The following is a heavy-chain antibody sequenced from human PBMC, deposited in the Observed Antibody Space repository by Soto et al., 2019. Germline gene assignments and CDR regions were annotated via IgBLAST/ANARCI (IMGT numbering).Heavy chain of an antibody. Sequence: PVGSLRLSCAASGFTFSDYAMNWVRQAPGKGLDWVAVISYDGSNKYYADSVKGRFTISRDRSKNTLYLQMNSLRPGDTAVYYCARAQVVVLAAAPADYWGQGTLVTVSS. CDR3: ARAQVVVLAAAPADY. J-gene: IGHJ4*02. D-gene: IGHD2-15*01. V-gene: IGHV3-30-3*01. CDR1: GFTFSDYA. CDR2: ISYDGSNK.